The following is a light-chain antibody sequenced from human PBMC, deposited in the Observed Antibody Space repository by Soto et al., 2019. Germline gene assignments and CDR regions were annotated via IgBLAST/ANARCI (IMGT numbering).Light chain of an antibody. CDR2: AAS. J-gene: IGKJ1*01. CDR1: QSISTY. Sequence: DIQMTQSPSSLSASVGDRVTITCRASQSISTYLSWYQQKPGKAPNLLIYAASSLQSGVPSRFSGRGSGTNSTLTISSLQPEDFATYYCIQDFISPLTVGQGTKVDIK. V-gene: IGKV1-39*01. CDR3: IQDFISPLT.